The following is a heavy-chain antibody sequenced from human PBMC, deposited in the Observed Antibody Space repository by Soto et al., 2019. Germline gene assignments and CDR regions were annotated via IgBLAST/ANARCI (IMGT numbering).Heavy chain of an antibody. CDR1: GFTFSSYA. V-gene: IGHV3-30-3*01. CDR3: ARGSDAVAVAAHLDY. Sequence: GGSLRLSCAASGFTFSSYAMHWVRQAPGKGLEWVAVISYDGSNKYYADSVKGRFTISRDNSKNTLYLQMNSLRAEDTAVYYCARGSDAVAVAAHLDYWGQGTLVTVSS. J-gene: IGHJ4*02. D-gene: IGHD6-19*01. CDR2: ISYDGSNK.